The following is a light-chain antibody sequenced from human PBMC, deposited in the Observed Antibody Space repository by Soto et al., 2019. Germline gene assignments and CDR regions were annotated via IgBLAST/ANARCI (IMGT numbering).Light chain of an antibody. Sequence: DIVMTQSPDSLAVSLGERATINCKSSRSLFSISNNKNYLAWYQQKPGQPPKLLIYCASTRDSWVPDRFSGSGSGTDFTFTIDSLQAEDVAVYYCHQYYTSVYTFGQGTMLEIK. V-gene: IGKV4-1*01. J-gene: IGKJ2*01. CDR2: CAS. CDR3: HQYYTSVYT. CDR1: RSLFSISNNKNY.